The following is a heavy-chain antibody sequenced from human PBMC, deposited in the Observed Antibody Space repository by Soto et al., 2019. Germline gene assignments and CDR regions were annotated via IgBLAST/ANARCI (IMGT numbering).Heavy chain of an antibody. CDR3: ASLVGAGITYAVDS. V-gene: IGHV2-5*02. J-gene: IGHJ4*02. CDR2: IYCDDDE. D-gene: IGHD3-16*01. CDR1: GFPLITSGVV. Sequence: QITLKESGPTLVKPTQSLTLTCTFTGFPLITSGVVVGCIRQPPGNALEWITFIYCDDDERYSPSLNSRLNNTNDASKHQVVFTPTNMDPVDIATYYCASLVGAGITYAVDSWGEGTQLTVSS.